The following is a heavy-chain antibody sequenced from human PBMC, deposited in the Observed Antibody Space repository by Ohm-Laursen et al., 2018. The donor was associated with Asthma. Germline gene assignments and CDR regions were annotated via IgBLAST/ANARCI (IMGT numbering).Heavy chain of an antibody. V-gene: IGHV3-53*01. Sequence: SLRLSCTAFGFSVSRHFMNWIRQGPEKGLEWVSDIYPGGATFYADSVEGRFTISRDDSKNTLNLQMSSLRGDDTAVYYCARGHGYNLYWGQGTLVTVSS. CDR2: IYPGGAT. D-gene: IGHD5-24*01. J-gene: IGHJ4*02. CDR3: ARGHGYNLY. CDR1: GFSVSRHF.